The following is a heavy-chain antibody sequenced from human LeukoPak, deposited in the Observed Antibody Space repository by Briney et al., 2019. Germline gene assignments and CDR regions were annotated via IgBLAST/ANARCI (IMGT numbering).Heavy chain of an antibody. Sequence: PRASVKVSCKASGYTFTNYYMHWVRQAPGQGLEWMGMINPSGGSTTYAQKFQGRVTMTRDTSTSTVYMELSILRSEDTAVYYCAREGTFSSPRNWFDPWGQGTLVTVSS. V-gene: IGHV1-46*01. D-gene: IGHD6-13*01. J-gene: IGHJ5*02. CDR1: GYTFTNYY. CDR3: AREGTFSSPRNWFDP. CDR2: INPSGGST.